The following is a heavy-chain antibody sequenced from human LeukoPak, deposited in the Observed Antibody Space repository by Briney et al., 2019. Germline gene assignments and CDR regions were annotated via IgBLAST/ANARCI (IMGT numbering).Heavy chain of an antibody. V-gene: IGHV4-39*07. CDR3: ATTSYQPFAFDP. CDR1: GGSINSGSYY. J-gene: IGHJ5*02. D-gene: IGHD2-2*01. CDR2: IYYSGST. Sequence: TSETLSLTCTVSGGSINSGSYYWVWIRQPPGKGLEWIGSIYYSGSTYYNPSLKSRVTISVDTSKGQFSLKLSSVTAADTAVYYCATTSYQPFAFDPWGQGTLVTVSS.